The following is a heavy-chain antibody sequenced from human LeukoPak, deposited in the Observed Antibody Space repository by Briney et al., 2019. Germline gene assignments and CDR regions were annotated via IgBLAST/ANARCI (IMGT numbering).Heavy chain of an antibody. CDR1: GYSISSGYY. Sequence: SETLSLTCAVSGYSISSGYYWSWIRQPAGKGLEWIGRIYTSGSTNYNPSLKSRVTISVDTSKNQFSLKLSSVTAADTAVYYCARVKEAFDIWGQGTMVTVSS. V-gene: IGHV4-61*02. J-gene: IGHJ3*02. CDR2: IYTSGST. CDR3: ARVKEAFDI.